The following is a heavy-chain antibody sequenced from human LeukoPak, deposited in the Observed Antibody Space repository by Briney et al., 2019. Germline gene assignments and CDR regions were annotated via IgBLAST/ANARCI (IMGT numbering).Heavy chain of an antibody. J-gene: IGHJ4*02. D-gene: IGHD2-2*02. CDR1: GSTFSDYY. Sequence: GGSLRLSCAASGSTFSDYYMSWIRQAPGKGLEWVSYISSSGSTIYYADSVKGRFTISRDNAKNSLYLQMNSLRAEDTAVYYCARAESPYPQLDYWGQGTLVTVSS. V-gene: IGHV3-11*01. CDR2: ISSSGSTI. CDR3: ARAESPYPQLDY.